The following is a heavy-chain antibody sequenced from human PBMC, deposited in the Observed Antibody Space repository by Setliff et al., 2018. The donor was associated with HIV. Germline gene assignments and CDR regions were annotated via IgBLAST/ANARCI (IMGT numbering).Heavy chain of an antibody. Sequence: LSLTCTVSGVSTSIHYWVWIRQPAWRGLEWIGRIHTSDTTRYNPSLQSRVAMSVDTSKNQFSLKLTSVSAADTAVYYCARGVAAAGMLMDVWGKGTTVTVSS. CDR1: GVSTSIHY. CDR2: IHTSDTT. J-gene: IGHJ6*03. CDR3: ARGVAAAGMLMDV. D-gene: IGHD6-13*01. V-gene: IGHV4-4*07.